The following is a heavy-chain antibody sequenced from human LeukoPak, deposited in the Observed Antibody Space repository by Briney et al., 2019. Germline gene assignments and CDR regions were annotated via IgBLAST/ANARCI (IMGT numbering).Heavy chain of an antibody. CDR2: IDPTDSET. CDR3: ARRGHLDMATINNGLDI. CDR1: GYSFTTYW. V-gene: IGHV5-10-1*01. Sequence: HGESLRISCKGSGYSFTTYWISWVRQMPGKGLEWMGRIDPTDSETNYSPSFQGHVTISADKSISTAYLQWSSLKASDTAMYYCARRGHLDMATINNGLDIWGQGTMVTVSS. J-gene: IGHJ3*02. D-gene: IGHD5-24*01.